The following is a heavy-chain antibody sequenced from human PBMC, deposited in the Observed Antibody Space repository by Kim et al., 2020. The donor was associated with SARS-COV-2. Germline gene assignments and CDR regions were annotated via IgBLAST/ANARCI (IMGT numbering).Heavy chain of an antibody. CDR1: GFTFSSYS. V-gene: IGHV3-21*04. CDR2: ISSSSYI. Sequence: GGSLRLSCAASGFTFSSYSMNWVRQAPGKGLEWVSSISSSSYIYYADSVKGRFTISRDNAKNSLYLQMNSLRAEDTAVYYCARVGSSGWWNAFDIWGQGTMVTVSS. D-gene: IGHD6-19*01. J-gene: IGHJ3*02. CDR3: ARVGSSGWWNAFDI.